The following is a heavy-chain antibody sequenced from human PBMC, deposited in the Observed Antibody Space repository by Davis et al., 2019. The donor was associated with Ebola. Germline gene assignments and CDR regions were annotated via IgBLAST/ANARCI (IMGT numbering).Heavy chain of an antibody. D-gene: IGHD6-19*01. CDR3: ARDSSGWYGLDY. Sequence: PGGSLRLSCAASGFTFSDYYMNWIRQAPGKGLEWVSYISSRGSTIHYADSVKGRFTISRDNAKNSLYLQMNSLRAEDTAVYYCARDSSGWYGLDYWGQGTLVTVSS. CDR1: GFTFSDYY. J-gene: IGHJ4*02. CDR2: ISSRGSTI. V-gene: IGHV3-11*01.